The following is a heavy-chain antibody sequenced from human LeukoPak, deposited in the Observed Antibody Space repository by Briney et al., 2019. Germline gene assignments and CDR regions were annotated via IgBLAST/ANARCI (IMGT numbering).Heavy chain of an antibody. J-gene: IGHJ4*02. D-gene: IGHD1-26*01. CDR3: ARGRRGSYYFSNYFDY. CDR2: INHSGST. CDR1: GGSFSGYY. Sequence: SETLSLTCAVYGGSFSGYYWSWIRQPPGKGLEWIGEINHSGSTNYNPSLKSRVTISVDTSKNQFPLKLSSVTAADTAVYYCARGRRGSYYFSNYFDYWGQGTLVTVSS. V-gene: IGHV4-34*01.